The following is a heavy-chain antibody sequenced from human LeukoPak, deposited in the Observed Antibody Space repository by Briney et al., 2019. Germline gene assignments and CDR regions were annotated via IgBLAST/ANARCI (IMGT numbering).Heavy chain of an antibody. CDR1: GGSFSGYY. J-gene: IGHJ4*02. CDR2: INHSGST. CDR3: SRYYYGSGSYYYFDY. Sequence: SETLSLTCAVYGGSFSGYYWSWIRQPPGKGLEWIGEINHSGSTNYNPSFKSRVTISFDTSKNQFSLKLGSVTAADTAVYYCSRYYYGSGSYYYFDYWGQGTLVTVSS. V-gene: IGHV4-34*01. D-gene: IGHD3-10*01.